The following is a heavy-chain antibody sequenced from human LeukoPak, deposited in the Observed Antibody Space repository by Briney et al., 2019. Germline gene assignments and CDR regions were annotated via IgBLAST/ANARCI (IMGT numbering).Heavy chain of an antibody. D-gene: IGHD6-19*01. J-gene: IGHJ4*02. Sequence: GGSLRLSCAASGFTFSSYEMNRVRQAPGKGLEWISYISGSGSTIYYADSVKGRFTISRDNAKNSLYLQMNSLRAEDTAVYYCARTIEGYSSGQLDYWGQGTLVTVSS. CDR1: GFTFSSYE. CDR2: ISGSGSTI. CDR3: ARTIEGYSSGQLDY. V-gene: IGHV3-48*03.